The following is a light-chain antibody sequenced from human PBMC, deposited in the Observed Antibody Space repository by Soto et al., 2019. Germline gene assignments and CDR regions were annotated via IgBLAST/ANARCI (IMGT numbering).Light chain of an antibody. Sequence: QSVLTQPPSASGTPGQRVTISCSGSSSNIGSNYVYWYQQLPGTAPKLLIYRNNQRPSGVPDRFSGSKSGTSASLAISGLRSEDEADYYCAAWDDSLSSFGTGTKVTVL. CDR3: AAWDDSLSS. CDR1: SSNIGSNY. CDR2: RNN. J-gene: IGLJ1*01. V-gene: IGLV1-47*01.